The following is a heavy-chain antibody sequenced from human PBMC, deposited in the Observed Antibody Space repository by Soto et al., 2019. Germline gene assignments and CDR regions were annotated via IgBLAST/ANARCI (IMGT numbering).Heavy chain of an antibody. CDR1: GFTFSSYS. D-gene: IGHD1-26*01. CDR2: IRSSSSYI. V-gene: IGHV3-21*01. Sequence: GGSLRLSCAASGFTFSSYSMNWVRQAPGKGLEWVSSIRSSSSYIYYADSVKGRFTISRDNAKNSLYLQMNSLRAEDTAVYYCARDQEGATPDAFDIWGQGTMVTVSS. J-gene: IGHJ3*02. CDR3: ARDQEGATPDAFDI.